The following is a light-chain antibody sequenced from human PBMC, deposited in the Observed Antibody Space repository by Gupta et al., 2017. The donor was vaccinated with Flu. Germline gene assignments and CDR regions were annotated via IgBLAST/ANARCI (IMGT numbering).Light chain of an antibody. CDR3: QSADNSGTYV. CDR2: KDN. V-gene: IGLV3-25*02. Sequence: SSELTQPPPVSVSPRQTARITCSGDELTQQYSYWYQQKAGQVPVLLIYKDNERPSGVPDRFSCSTSGTTVTLTIGGVQPEDEADYYCQSADNSGTYVFGTGTKVTVL. J-gene: IGLJ1*01. CDR1: ELTQQY.